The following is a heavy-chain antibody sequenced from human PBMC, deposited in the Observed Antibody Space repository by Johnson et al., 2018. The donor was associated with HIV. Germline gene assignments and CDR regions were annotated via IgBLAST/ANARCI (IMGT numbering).Heavy chain of an antibody. V-gene: IGHV3-48*03. Sequence: VQLVESGGGLVKPGGSLRLSCAASGFTFSSYAMHWVRQAPGKGLEWVSYISSSGSTIYYADSVKGRFTISRDNAKNSLYLQMNSLRAEDTAVYYCAKDLFTEREDDAFDIWGQGTMVTVSS. D-gene: IGHD1-26*01. J-gene: IGHJ3*02. CDR3: AKDLFTEREDDAFDI. CDR2: ISSSGSTI. CDR1: GFTFSSYA.